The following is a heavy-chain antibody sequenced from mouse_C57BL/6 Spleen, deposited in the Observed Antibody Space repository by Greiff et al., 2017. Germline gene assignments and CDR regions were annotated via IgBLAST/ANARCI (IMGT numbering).Heavy chain of an antibody. V-gene: IGHV1-61*01. CDR3: ARGDWDLFFDY. CDR1: GYTFTSYG. CDR2: IYPSDSET. Sequence: QVQLQQPGAELVRPGSSVKLSCKASGYTFTSYGMDWVKQRPGQGLEWIGNIYPSDSETHYNHKFKDKTTLTVDKSSSTAYMQLSSLTSEDSAVYYCARGDWDLFFDYWGQGTTLTVSS. D-gene: IGHD4-1*01. J-gene: IGHJ2*01.